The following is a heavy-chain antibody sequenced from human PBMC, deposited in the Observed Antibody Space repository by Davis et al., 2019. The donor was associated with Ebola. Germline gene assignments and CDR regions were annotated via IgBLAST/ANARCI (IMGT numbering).Heavy chain of an antibody. CDR3: ARDRWNTGDYFDY. V-gene: IGHV1-69*13. CDR2: IIPIFGTA. Sequence: SAKVSCKASGGTFISYAISWVRQAPGQGLEWMGGIIPIFGTANYAQKFQGRVTITADESTSTAYMELSSLRSEDTAVYYCARDRWNTGDYFDYWGQGTLVTVSS. CDR1: GGTFISYA. D-gene: IGHD1-1*01. J-gene: IGHJ4*02.